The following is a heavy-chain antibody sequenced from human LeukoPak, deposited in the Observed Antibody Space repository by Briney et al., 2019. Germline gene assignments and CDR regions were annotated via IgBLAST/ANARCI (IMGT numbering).Heavy chain of an antibody. J-gene: IGHJ4*02. Sequence: SETLSLTCTVSGGSISSSSYYWGWIRQPPGKGLEWIGSIYYSGSTYYNPSLKSRVTISVDTSKNQFSLKLSSVTAADTAVYYCARTRDTIFGVVPFDYWGQGTLVTVSS. V-gene: IGHV4-39*01. CDR3: ARTRDTIFGVVPFDY. CDR1: GGSISSSSYY. D-gene: IGHD3-3*01. CDR2: IYYSGST.